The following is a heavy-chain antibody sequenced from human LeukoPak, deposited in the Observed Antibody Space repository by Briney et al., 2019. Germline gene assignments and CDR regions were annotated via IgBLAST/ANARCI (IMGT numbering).Heavy chain of an antibody. CDR1: GFTFSSYS. J-gene: IGHJ4*02. V-gene: IGHV3-21*01. D-gene: IGHD5-24*01. CDR2: ISSSSSYI. Sequence: KTGGSLRLSCAASGFTFSSYSMNWVRQAPGKGLEWVSSISSSSSYIYYADSVKGRFTISRDNAKNSLYLQMNSLRAEDTAVYYCARGKGWLQPKPPDYWGQGTLVTVSS. CDR3: ARGKGWLQPKPPDY.